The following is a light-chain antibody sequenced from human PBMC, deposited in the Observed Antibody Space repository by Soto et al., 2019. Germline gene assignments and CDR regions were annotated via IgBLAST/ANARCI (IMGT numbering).Light chain of an antibody. V-gene: IGKV3-11*01. J-gene: IGKJ3*01. CDR2: DAS. Sequence: ENVLTQSPITLSLSPGETATLSCRASQSIGNFLAWYQQKPGQAPRLLIYDASNRATGIPARFSGSGSETDFTVTIASLEVEDSAVYYCQQRNFWPLTFGPGTRVEIK. CDR3: QQRNFWPLT. CDR1: QSIGNF.